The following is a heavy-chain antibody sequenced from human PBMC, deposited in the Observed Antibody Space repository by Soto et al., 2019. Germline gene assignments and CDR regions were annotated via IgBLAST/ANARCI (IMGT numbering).Heavy chain of an antibody. V-gene: IGHV1-46*01. J-gene: IGHJ6*02. D-gene: IGHD3-3*01. CDR1: GYTFTSYY. CDR2: INPSGGST. CDR3: ARDLQQDYAFWSGYYLRTHCYYYGMDV. Sequence: ASVKVSCKASGYTFTSYYMHCVRQAPGQGLEWMGIINPSGGSTSYAQKFQGRVTMTRDTSTSTVYMELSSLRSEDTAVYYCARDLQQDYAFWSGYYLRTHCYYYGMDVWGQGTTVTVSS.